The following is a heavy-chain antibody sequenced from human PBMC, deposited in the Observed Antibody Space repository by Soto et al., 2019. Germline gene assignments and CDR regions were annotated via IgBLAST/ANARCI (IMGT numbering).Heavy chain of an antibody. V-gene: IGHV3-7*01. CDR2: IKQDGSEK. Sequence: GSLRLSCAASGFTFSSYWLSWVRQAPGKGLEWVANIKQDGSEKYYVDSVKGRFTISRDNAKNSLYLQMNSLRAEDTAVYYCARDHLVVAATRTDDAFDIWGQGTMVTVSS. CDR1: GFTFSSYW. D-gene: IGHD2-15*01. CDR3: ARDHLVVAATRTDDAFDI. J-gene: IGHJ3*02.